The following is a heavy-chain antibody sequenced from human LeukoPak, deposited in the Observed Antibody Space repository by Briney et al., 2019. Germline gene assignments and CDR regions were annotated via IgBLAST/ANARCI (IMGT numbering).Heavy chain of an antibody. CDR1: GFTFSSYS. CDR3: ARTYLVGATAFDY. CDR2: ISYDGGNR. J-gene: IGHJ4*02. V-gene: IGHV3-30*03. Sequence: GGSLRLSCAASGFTFSSYSMNWVRQAPGKGLEWVAVISYDGGNRYYTDSVKRRFTISRDNSRNTLYLQMNSLIPEDTAVYYCARTYLVGATAFDYWGQGTLVTVSS. D-gene: IGHD1-26*01.